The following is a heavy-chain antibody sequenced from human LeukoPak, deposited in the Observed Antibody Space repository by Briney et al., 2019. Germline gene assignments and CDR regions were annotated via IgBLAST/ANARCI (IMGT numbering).Heavy chain of an antibody. CDR1: GFTFSSYS. CDR2: ISSSSSYI. CDR3: ARDTGYSSSLNWFDP. V-gene: IGHV3-21*01. J-gene: IGHJ5*02. Sequence: GGSLRLSCAASGFTFSSYSMYWVRQAPGKGLEWVSSISSSSSYIYYADSVKGRFTISRDNAKNSLYLQMNSLRAEDTAVYYCARDTGYSSSLNWFDPWGQGTLVTVSS. D-gene: IGHD6-13*01.